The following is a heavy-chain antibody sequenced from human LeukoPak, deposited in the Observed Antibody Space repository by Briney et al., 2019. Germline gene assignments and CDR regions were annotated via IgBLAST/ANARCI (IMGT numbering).Heavy chain of an antibody. CDR2: TRYDGSNE. D-gene: IGHD3-10*01. V-gene: IGHV3-30*02. Sequence: GGSLRLSCAASGFTFSSYGMHWVRQAPGKGLEWVAFTRYDGSNEYYEDSVKGRFTISRDNSKNTLYLQMNSLRAEDTAVYLCAKDWDFYGSGNFYTCIDYWGQVTLVTVSS. CDR1: GFTFSSYG. J-gene: IGHJ4*02. CDR3: AKDWDFYGSGNFYTCIDY.